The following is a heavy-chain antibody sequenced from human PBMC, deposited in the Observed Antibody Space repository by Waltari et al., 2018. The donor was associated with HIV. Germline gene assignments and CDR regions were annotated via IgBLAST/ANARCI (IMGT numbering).Heavy chain of an antibody. V-gene: IGHV3-15*01. J-gene: IGHJ3*02. Sequence: EVQLVESGGGLIKPGGSLRLPCAASGITSSYAWMSWVRQAPGKGLEWVGRIKTKTDGGTTDYAAPVKGRFTISRDDSKNTLYLQMNNLKTEDTAVYYCATDRRGAFDIWGQGTMVTVSS. CDR3: ATDRRGAFDI. CDR2: IKTKTDGGTT. CDR1: GITSSYAW.